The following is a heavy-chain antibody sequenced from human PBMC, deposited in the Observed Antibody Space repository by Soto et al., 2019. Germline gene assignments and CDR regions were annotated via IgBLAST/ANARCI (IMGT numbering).Heavy chain of an antibody. CDR2: IFYSGTT. D-gene: IGHD3-3*01. CDR1: GDSVNNNDFY. Sequence: SETLSLTCTVSGDSVNNNDFYWAWIRQPPGKGLEWVVTIFYSGTTYHNPSLKGRVTASVDRSENQFSLKLTSVTASDTAVYYCARLDFRSGYYGGRFDPWGQGTLVTVSS. CDR3: ARLDFRSGYYGGRFDP. V-gene: IGHV4-39*01. J-gene: IGHJ5*02.